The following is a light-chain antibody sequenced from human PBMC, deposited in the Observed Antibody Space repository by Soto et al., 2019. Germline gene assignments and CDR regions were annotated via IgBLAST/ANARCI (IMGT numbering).Light chain of an antibody. J-gene: IGKJ1*01. CDR2: VAP. Sequence: DIQMTQSPSSLSASVGDRVIITCRASQTVSSYLHWYQQRPGKAPKVLISVAPSLQTGVPSRFSGSGSGKECTLNMSSRQRDDFGTYYCQQYNRYWTFGQGTKVEIK. V-gene: IGKV1-5*01. CDR3: QQYNRYWT. CDR1: QTVSSY.